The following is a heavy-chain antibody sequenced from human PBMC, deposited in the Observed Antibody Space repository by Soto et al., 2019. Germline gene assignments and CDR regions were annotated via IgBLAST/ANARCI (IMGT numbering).Heavy chain of an antibody. CDR2: IKSKTDGGTT. J-gene: IGHJ4*02. CDR3: TTRPLNTIFGVVIIGFDDY. CDR1: GFTFSNAW. Sequence: PGGSLRLSCAASGFTFSNAWMSWVRQAPGKGLEWVGRIKSKTDGGTTDYAAPVKGRFTISRDDSKNTLYLQMNSLKTEDTAVYYCTTRPLNTIFGVVIIGFDDYWGQGTLVTVSS. D-gene: IGHD3-3*01. V-gene: IGHV3-15*01.